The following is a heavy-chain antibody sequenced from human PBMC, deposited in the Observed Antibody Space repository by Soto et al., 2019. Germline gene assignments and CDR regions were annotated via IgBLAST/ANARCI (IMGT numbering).Heavy chain of an antibody. D-gene: IGHD2-21*02. CDR3: ARGPPIVVVTAKTRRTWFDP. J-gene: IGHJ5*02. CDR1: GFTFSSYS. Sequence: GGSLRLSCAASGFTFSSYSMNWVRQAPGKGLEWVSSISSSSSYTYYADSVKGRFTISRDNAKNSLYLQMNSLRAEDTAVYYCARGPPIVVVTAKTRRTWFDPWGQGTLVTVSS. CDR2: ISSSSSYT. V-gene: IGHV3-21*01.